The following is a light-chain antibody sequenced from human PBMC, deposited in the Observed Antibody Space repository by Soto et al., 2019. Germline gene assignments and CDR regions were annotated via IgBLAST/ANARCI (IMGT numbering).Light chain of an antibody. Sequence: EILMTQSPGTLSVSTEEGATLSCRARQSVDRNLAWYQQKPGQAPRLLIYGASTRPTGIPDRFSGSGSGTEFSLTISSLQSEDFAVYYCQQYDSWPLTFGGGTKVEIK. V-gene: IGKV3D-15*01. CDR2: GAS. CDR3: QQYDSWPLT. CDR1: QSVDRN. J-gene: IGKJ4*01.